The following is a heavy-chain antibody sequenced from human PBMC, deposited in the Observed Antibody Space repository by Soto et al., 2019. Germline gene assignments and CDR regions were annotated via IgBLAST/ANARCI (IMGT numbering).Heavy chain of an antibody. Sequence: GGSLRLSCAASGFTFSSYGMHWVRQAPGKGLEWVAVISYDGSNKYYADSVKGRFTISRDNSKNTLYLQMNSLRAEDTAVYYCARDGGYSGYDLSGPERFDYWGQGTLVTVSS. D-gene: IGHD5-12*01. V-gene: IGHV3-30*03. CDR1: GFTFSSYG. J-gene: IGHJ4*02. CDR2: ISYDGSNK. CDR3: ARDGGYSGYDLSGPERFDY.